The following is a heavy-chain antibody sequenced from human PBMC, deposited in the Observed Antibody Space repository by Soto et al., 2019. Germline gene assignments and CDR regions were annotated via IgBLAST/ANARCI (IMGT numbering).Heavy chain of an antibody. CDR2: VNPSGGHT. J-gene: IGHJ4*02. CDR1: GDTFTDYY. V-gene: IGHV1-46*04. D-gene: IGHD2-21*02. CDR3: ARGGRVVVVTAALDY. Sequence: QVQLVQSGAEVNKPGASVKVSCKASGDTFTDYYIHWVRQAPGQGLEWMGAVNPSGGHTTYAQHMLRRMTMTGDSSTTSLFMELAILTSEDAAIYCGARGGRVVVVTAALDYWGQGTLVTVSS.